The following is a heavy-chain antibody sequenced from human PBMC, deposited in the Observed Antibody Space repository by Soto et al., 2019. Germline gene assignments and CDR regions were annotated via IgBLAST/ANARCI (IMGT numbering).Heavy chain of an antibody. CDR3: ARWGIAAGDY. D-gene: IGHD6-13*01. Sequence: QVQLVESGGGVVQPGRSLRLSCAASGFTFSSYGMHWVRQAPGKGLEWVAVIWYDGSNKYYADSVKGRFTISRDNSKNTLYLQMNSLRAEDTAVYYGARWGIAAGDYWGQGTMLTVSS. CDR1: GFTFSSYG. CDR2: IWYDGSNK. V-gene: IGHV3-33*01. J-gene: IGHJ4*02.